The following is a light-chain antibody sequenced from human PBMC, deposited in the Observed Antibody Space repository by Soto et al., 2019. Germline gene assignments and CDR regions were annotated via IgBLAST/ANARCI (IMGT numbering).Light chain of an antibody. CDR3: AAWDDSLNGYVV. CDR1: SSNIGSNT. CDR2: SNN. J-gene: IGLJ2*01. V-gene: IGLV1-44*01. Sequence: QSVLTQPPSASRTPGQRVTISCSGSSSNIGSNTVNWYQQLPGTAPKLLIYSNNQRPSGVPDRFSGSKSGTSASLAISGLQSEDEADYYCAAWDDSLNGYVVLGGGTKLTVL.